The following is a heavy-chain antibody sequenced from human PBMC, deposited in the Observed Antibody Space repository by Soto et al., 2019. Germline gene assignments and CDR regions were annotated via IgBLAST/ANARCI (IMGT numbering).Heavy chain of an antibody. Sequence: ASVKVSCKASGYTFTGYYMHWVRQAPGQGLEWMGWVNPNSGGTNYAQKFQGRVTMTRDTSISTAHMELNSLTAEDTAVYYCARDGDKYCSAGSCYSGYYYYAMDVWGQGTTVTVSS. J-gene: IGHJ6*02. CDR2: VNPNSGGT. D-gene: IGHD2-15*01. CDR1: GYTFTGYY. CDR3: ARDGDKYCSAGSCYSGYYYYAMDV. V-gene: IGHV1-2*02.